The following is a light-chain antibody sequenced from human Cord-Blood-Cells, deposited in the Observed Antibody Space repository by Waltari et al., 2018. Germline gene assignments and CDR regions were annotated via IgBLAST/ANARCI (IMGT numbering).Light chain of an antibody. V-gene: IGLV3-25*02. CDR1: ALPKHY. J-gene: IGLJ2*01. CDR2: NDS. CDR3: QSADSSGTYVV. Sequence: SYELTQPPSVSVSPGQTARITCSGDALPKHYDYWYQQKPGQAPVPVIYNDSERPSGIPERFSGSSSGTTVTLTISGVQAEDEADYDCQSADSSGTYVVFGGGTKLTVL.